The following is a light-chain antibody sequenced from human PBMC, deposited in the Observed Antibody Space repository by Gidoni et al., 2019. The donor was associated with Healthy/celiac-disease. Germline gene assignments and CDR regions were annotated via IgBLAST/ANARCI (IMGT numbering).Light chain of an antibody. CDR3: QKYNSAPPFT. V-gene: IGKV1-27*01. J-gene: IGKJ3*01. CDR1: QGISNY. Sequence: DSQMTQSPSSLSAAVGDRVTITCRASQGISNYLAWYQQKPGKVPKLLIYAASTLQSGVPSRFSGSGSGTDFTLTISSLQPEDVATYYCQKYNSAPPFTFGPGTKVEIK. CDR2: AAS.